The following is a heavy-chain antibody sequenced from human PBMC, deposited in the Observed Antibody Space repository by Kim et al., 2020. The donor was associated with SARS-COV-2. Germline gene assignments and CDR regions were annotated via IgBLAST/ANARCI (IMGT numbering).Heavy chain of an antibody. V-gene: IGHV1-69*13. CDR1: GGTFSSYA. CDR2: IIPIFGKA. J-gene: IGHJ6*02. Sequence: SVKVSCKASGGTFSSYAISWVRQAPGQGLEWMGGIIPIFGKANYAQKFQGRVTITADESTSTAYMELSSLRSEDTAVYYCARGYYGSGRTSSFYGMDVWGQGTTVTVSS. D-gene: IGHD3-10*01. CDR3: ARGYYGSGRTSSFYGMDV.